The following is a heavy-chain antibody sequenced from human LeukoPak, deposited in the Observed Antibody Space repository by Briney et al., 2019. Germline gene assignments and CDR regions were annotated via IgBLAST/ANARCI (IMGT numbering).Heavy chain of an antibody. CDR3: ARVTPYYDSWSFDI. J-gene: IGHJ3*02. D-gene: IGHD3-16*01. Sequence: SETLSLTCTVSGGSISSYYWSWIRQPAGKGLKWIGRMYISGSTNYNPSLKSRVTMSVDTSKNQFSLKLSSVTAADTAVYYCARVTPYYDSWSFDIWGQGTMVTVSS. V-gene: IGHV4-4*07. CDR2: MYISGST. CDR1: GGSISSYY.